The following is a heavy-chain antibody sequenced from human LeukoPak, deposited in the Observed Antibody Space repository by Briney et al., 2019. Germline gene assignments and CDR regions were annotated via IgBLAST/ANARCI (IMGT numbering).Heavy chain of an antibody. D-gene: IGHD6-19*01. J-gene: IGHJ3*02. Sequence: SETLSLTCAVYGGSFSGYYWSWIRQPPGKGLEWIGEINHSGSTNYNPSLKSRVTISVDTSKNQFSLKLSSVTAADTAVYYCARGGWYFGRDAFDIWGQGTMVTVSS. V-gene: IGHV4-34*01. CDR2: INHSGST. CDR3: ARGGWYFGRDAFDI. CDR1: GGSFSGYY.